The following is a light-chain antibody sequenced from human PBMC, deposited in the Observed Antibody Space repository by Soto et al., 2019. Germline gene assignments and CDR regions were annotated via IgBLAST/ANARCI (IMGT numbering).Light chain of an antibody. Sequence: DIQMTQSPSTLSASVGDRVTITCRASQSVSSWLAWFQQKPGKAPKLLIYKASNLQSGVSSRFSGGGSGTEFTLTISSLQPDDFATYYCQQYYSYSITFGQGTRLEIK. CDR3: QQYYSYSIT. V-gene: IGKV1-5*03. J-gene: IGKJ5*01. CDR1: QSVSSW. CDR2: KAS.